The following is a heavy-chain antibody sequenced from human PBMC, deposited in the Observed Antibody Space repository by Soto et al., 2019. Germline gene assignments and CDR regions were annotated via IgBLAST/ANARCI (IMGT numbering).Heavy chain of an antibody. CDR3: ASSPGIAAPGVNYFDY. Sequence: QVQLVQSGAEVKKPGSSVKVSCKASGGTFSSYAISWVRQAPGQGLEWMGGIIPIFGTANYAQKFQDRVTITADESTSTAYMELSSLRSEDTAVYYCASSPGIAAPGVNYFDYWGQGTLVTVSS. CDR2: IIPIFGTA. D-gene: IGHD6-13*01. CDR1: GGTFSSYA. J-gene: IGHJ4*02. V-gene: IGHV1-69*01.